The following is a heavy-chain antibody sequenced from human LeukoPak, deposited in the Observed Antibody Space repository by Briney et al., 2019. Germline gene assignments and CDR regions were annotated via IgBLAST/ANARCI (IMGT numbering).Heavy chain of an antibody. D-gene: IGHD3-10*01. CDR3: AKTGDYGVYGSGSYYNYYYMDV. V-gene: IGHV3-23*01. CDR2: VSDNGDVT. J-gene: IGHJ6*03. Sequence: GGSLRLSCAASGFSFSSYSMSWVRQAPGKGLEWISVVSDNGDVTFYADSVKGRFTISRDNAKNTLYLQMNSLRAEDTAVYYCAKTGDYGVYGSGSYYNYYYMDVWGKGTTVTVSS. CDR1: GFSFSSYS.